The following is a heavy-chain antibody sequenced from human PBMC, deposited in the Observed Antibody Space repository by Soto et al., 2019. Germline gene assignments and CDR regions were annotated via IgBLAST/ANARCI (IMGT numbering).Heavy chain of an antibody. CDR3: TTGVGKIYAFDI. CDR2: IKSKTDGGTT. V-gene: IGHV3-15*07. CDR1: GFTFSNAW. Sequence: EVQLVESGGGLVKPGGSLRLSCAASGFTFSNAWMSWVRQAPGKGLEWVGHIKSKTDGGTTDYAAPVKGRFTNSRDDSKNTLYLQMNSLKTEDTAVYYCTTGVGKIYAFDIWGQGTMVTVSS. D-gene: IGHD1-26*01. J-gene: IGHJ3*02.